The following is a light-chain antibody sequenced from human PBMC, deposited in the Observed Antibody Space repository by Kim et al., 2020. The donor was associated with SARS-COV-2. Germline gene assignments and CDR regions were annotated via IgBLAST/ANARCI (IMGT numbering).Light chain of an antibody. V-gene: IGLV7-46*01. Sequence: QAVVTQGPSLTVSPGGTVTLTCGSSAGAVTSGHYPYWFQQKPGQAPRTLIYDINNRNAWTPARFSGSLPGGKAALTLSGAQPEDEADYFCLLTYNGIRLFGGGTQLTVL. J-gene: IGLJ2*01. CDR2: DIN. CDR3: LLTYNGIRL. CDR1: AGAVTSGHY.